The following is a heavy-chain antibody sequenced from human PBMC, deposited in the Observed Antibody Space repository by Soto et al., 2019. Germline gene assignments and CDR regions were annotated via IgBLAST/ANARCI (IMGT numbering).Heavy chain of an antibody. Sequence: PGGSLRLSCAASGFTFSDYYMSWIRQAPGKGLEWVSYISSSSSYTNYADSVKGRFTISRDNAKNSLYLQMNSLRAEDTAVYYCALDADSSGYSLFDYWGQGTLVTVSS. CDR2: ISSSSSYT. CDR3: ALDADSSGYSLFDY. CDR1: GFTFSDYY. V-gene: IGHV3-11*06. D-gene: IGHD3-22*01. J-gene: IGHJ4*02.